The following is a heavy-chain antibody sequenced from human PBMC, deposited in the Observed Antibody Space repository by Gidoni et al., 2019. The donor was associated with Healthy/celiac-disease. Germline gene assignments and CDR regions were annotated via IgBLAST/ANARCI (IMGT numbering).Heavy chain of an antibody. CDR1: GGSISSSSYY. CDR3: ARIGADLDAFDI. V-gene: IGHV4-39*01. Sequence: QLQLQESGPGLVKPSETLSLTCTVSGGSISSSSYYWGWIRQPPGKGLEWIGSIYYSGSTYYNPSLKSRVTISVDTSKNQFSLKLSSVTAADTAVYYCARIGADLDAFDIWGQGTMVTVSS. D-gene: IGHD1-26*01. CDR2: IYYSGST. J-gene: IGHJ3*02.